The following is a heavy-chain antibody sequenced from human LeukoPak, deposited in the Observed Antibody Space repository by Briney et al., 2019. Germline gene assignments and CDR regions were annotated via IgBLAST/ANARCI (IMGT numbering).Heavy chain of an antibody. CDR3: AGYSGRHPYYMDV. CDR1: GFTFSSYW. J-gene: IGHJ6*03. V-gene: IGHV3-66*01. CDR2: MYTLGNT. Sequence: QTGGSLRLSCAASGFTFSSYWTHWVRQAPGKGLVWVSVMYTLGNTYYADSVRGRFTISRDNSKNTLYLQMNSLRAEDTAVYYCAGYSGRHPYYMDVWGKGTTVTISS. D-gene: IGHD1-26*01.